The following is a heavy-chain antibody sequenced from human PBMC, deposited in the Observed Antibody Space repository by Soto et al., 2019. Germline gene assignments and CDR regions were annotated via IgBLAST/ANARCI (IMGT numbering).Heavy chain of an antibody. CDR2: MSHSETT. CDR3: ARGYGRLDWFDS. J-gene: IGHJ5*01. Sequence: QVQLQESGPGLMKPSQTLSLTCTVSGGYISCAGSFWSWVRQHPGKGLEWIAYMSHSETTHYNSSLKIRVTISVDTFENQFALNLGCVTASDAAVYYCARGYGRLDWFDSWGPGTLVIVSS. CDR1: GGYISCAGSF. V-gene: IGHV4-31*03. D-gene: IGHD2-15*01.